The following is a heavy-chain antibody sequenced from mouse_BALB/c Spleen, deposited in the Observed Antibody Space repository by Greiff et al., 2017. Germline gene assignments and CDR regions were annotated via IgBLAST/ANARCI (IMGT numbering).Heavy chain of an antibody. CDR2: IDPENGNT. V-gene: IGHV14-1*02. CDR3: ARRGHYFDY. CDR1: GFNIKDYY. J-gene: IGHJ2*01. Sequence: VQLQQSGAELVRPGALVKLSCKASGFNIKDYYMHWVKQRPEQGLEWIGWIDPENGNTIYDPKFQGKASITADTSSNTAYLQLSSLTSEDTAVYYCARRGHYFDYWGQGTTLTVSS.